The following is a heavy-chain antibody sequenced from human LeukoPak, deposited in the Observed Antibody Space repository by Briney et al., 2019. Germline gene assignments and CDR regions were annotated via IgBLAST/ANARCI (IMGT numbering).Heavy chain of an antibody. D-gene: IGHD1-26*01. J-gene: IGHJ3*02. Sequence: GGSLSLSCAASGFTFSSYSMNWVRQAPGKGLEWVSSISSSSGYIYYADSVKGRLTISRDNAENSLYLQMNSLRAEDTAVYYCARAKTYSGSYYDAFDIWGQGTMVTVSS. CDR2: ISSSSGYI. CDR1: GFTFSSYS. V-gene: IGHV3-21*01. CDR3: ARAKTYSGSYYDAFDI.